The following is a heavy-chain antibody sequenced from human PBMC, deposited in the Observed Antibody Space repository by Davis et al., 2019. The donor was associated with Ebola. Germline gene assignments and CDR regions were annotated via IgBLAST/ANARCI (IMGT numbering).Heavy chain of an antibody. V-gene: IGHV3-74*01. CDR2: INSDGSST. CDR3: ASLWFGELYYYGMDV. D-gene: IGHD3-10*01. J-gene: IGHJ6*02. Sequence: GESLKISCAASGFTFSSYWMHWVRQAPGKGLVWVSRINSDGSSTSYADSVKGRFTISRDNAKNTLYLQMNSLRDEDTAVYYCASLWFGELYYYGMDVWGQGTTVTVSS. CDR1: GFTFSSYW.